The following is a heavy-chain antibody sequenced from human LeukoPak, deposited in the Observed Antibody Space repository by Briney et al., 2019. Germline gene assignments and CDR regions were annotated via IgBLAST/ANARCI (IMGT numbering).Heavy chain of an antibody. CDR3: AREYTGDSAGMDV. CDR2: ISWNSGSI. CDR1: GFTFDDYA. Sequence: GGSLRLSCAASGFTFDDYAMHWVRQAPGKGLEWVSGISWNSGSIGYADSVKGRFTISRDNAKNSLYLQMNSLRAEDTAVYYCAREYTGDSAGMDVWGQGTTVTVSS. V-gene: IGHV3-9*01. J-gene: IGHJ6*02. D-gene: IGHD5-12*01.